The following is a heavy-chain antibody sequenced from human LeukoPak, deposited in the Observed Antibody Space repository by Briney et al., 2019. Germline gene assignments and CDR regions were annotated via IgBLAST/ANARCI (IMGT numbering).Heavy chain of an antibody. CDR1: GYSFTNYW. J-gene: IGHJ4*02. D-gene: IGHD3-16*01. Sequence: GESLKISCTGSGYSFTNYWIGWVRQMPGKGLEWMGVIYPGDSDTRYSPSFQGQVTISADKSISTAYLQWSSLKASDTAMYYCARHYYDYVWGSYGIDYWGQGTLVTVSA. CDR2: IYPGDSDT. CDR3: ARHYYDYVWGSYGIDY. V-gene: IGHV5-51*01.